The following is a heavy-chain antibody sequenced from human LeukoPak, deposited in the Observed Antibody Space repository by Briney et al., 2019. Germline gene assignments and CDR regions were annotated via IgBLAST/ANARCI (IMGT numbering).Heavy chain of an antibody. J-gene: IGHJ1*01. CDR1: GGSFSGYY. D-gene: IGHD6-19*01. Sequence: PSETLSLTCAVYGGSFSGYYWSWIRQPPGKGLEWIGEINHSGSTNYNPSLKSRVTISVDTSKNQFSLKLSSVTAADTAVYYCARGERRTGYSSGWFRSKGYFQHCGQGTLVTVSS. CDR2: INHSGST. CDR3: ARGERRTGYSSGWFRSKGYFQH. V-gene: IGHV4-34*01.